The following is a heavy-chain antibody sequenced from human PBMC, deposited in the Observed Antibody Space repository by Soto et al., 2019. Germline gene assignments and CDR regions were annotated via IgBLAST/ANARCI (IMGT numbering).Heavy chain of an antibody. Sequence: SETLSLTCTVSGGSLSSYYWTWIRQSPGKGLEWIGYVYFSGNTNYNPSLKSRVTISIDTSKNQFSLRLASVTAADTAFYYCGSVRPSGYVLSWGQGTLVTVSS. CDR3: GSVRPSGYVLS. CDR2: VYFSGNT. V-gene: IGHV4-59*01. J-gene: IGHJ5*02. D-gene: IGHD6-25*01. CDR1: GGSLSSYY.